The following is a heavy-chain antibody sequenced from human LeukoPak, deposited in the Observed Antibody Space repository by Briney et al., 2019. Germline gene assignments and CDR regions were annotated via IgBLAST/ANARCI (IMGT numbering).Heavy chain of an antibody. V-gene: IGHV1-2*02. J-gene: IGHJ4*02. CDR3: AKNYYDSSGYYYIDGPYFVY. D-gene: IGHD3-22*01. CDR1: GYTFTGYY. Sequence: ASVKVSCKASGYTFTGYYMHWVRQAPGQGLEWMGWINPNSGGTNYAQKFQGRVTMTRDTSISTAYMELSRLRSDDTAVYYCAKNYYDSSGYYYIDGPYFVYWGQGTLVTVSS. CDR2: INPNSGGT.